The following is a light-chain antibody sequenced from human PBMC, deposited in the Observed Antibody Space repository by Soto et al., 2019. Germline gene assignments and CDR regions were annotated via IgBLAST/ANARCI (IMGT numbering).Light chain of an antibody. V-gene: IGKV1-33*01. J-gene: IGKJ5*01. CDR3: QQYDGLPT. CDR2: DAS. Sequence: DIQMTQSPSSLSASVGDRVTITCQASQDISNYLNWYQQKPGKAPKVLIYDASNLGTGVPSRFSGSGSGTDFTFSISSLQPEDVATYYCQQYDGLPTFRQGTRLEIK. CDR1: QDISNY.